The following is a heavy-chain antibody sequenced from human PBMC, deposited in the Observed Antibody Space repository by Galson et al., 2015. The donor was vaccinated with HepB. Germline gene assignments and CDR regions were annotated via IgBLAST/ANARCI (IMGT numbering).Heavy chain of an antibody. Sequence: SVKVSCKASGGTFSSYSITWVRQAPGQGLEWMGWISAYNRKTNYAQKFQGRVSMTTDTSTSTVYMELRRLRSDDTAIYYCARGALVVGVAATLNNWFDPWGQGTLVTVST. D-gene: IGHD2-15*01. CDR2: ISAYNRKT. J-gene: IGHJ5*02. CDR1: GGTFSSYS. V-gene: IGHV1-18*01. CDR3: ARGALVVGVAATLNNWFDP.